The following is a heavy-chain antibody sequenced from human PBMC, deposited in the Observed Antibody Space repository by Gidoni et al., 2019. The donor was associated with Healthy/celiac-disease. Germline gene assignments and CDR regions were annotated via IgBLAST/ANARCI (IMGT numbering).Heavy chain of an antibody. CDR1: GFTFSNAW. J-gene: IGHJ6*02. D-gene: IGHD6-6*01. Sequence: EVQLVESGGGLVKPGGSLRLSCAASGFTFSNAWMNWVRQAPGKGLEWVGRIKSKTDGGTTDYAAPVNGRFTISRDDSKNTLYLQMNSLKTEDTAVYYCTTGVGAARLDYYGMDVWGQGTTVTVSS. V-gene: IGHV3-15*07. CDR2: IKSKTDGGTT. CDR3: TTGVGAARLDYYGMDV.